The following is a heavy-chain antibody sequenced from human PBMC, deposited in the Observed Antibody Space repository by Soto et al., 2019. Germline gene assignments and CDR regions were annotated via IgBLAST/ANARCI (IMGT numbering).Heavy chain of an antibody. V-gene: IGHV1-18*01. J-gene: IGHJ5*02. CDR2: INAYNTYT. Sequence: QVQLVQSGAEVKKPGASVKVSCKASGYTFTSYGFSWVRQAPGQGLAWMGWINAYNTYTDEAQNLQGRVTMTTDRSTSTAYMEMRSLTSADTAVYYCARDDSSGPGRFDPWGQGTLVTVSS. D-gene: IGHD3-22*01. CDR1: GYTFTSYG. CDR3: ARDDSSGPGRFDP.